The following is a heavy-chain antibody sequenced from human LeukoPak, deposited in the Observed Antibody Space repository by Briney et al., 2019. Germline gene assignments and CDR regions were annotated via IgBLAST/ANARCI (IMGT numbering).Heavy chain of an antibody. CDR3: ASVLQSGTYPSGSDYYFDS. D-gene: IGHD1-26*01. J-gene: IGHJ4*01. Sequence: SETLSLTCYVSGDSINNDSYYWGWVRQSPGAGLEWLGSVYHNGHTIYTPSLKSRLTLSVDTSKNHFSLNLTSATAAGTAVYFCASVLQSGTYPSGSDYYFDSWGRGTLVTVTS. V-gene: IGHV4-39*02. CDR2: VYHNGHT. CDR1: GDSINNDSYY.